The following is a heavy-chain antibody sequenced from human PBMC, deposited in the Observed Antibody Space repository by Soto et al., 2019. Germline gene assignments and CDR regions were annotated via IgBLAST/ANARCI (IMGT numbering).Heavy chain of an antibody. J-gene: IGHJ4*02. V-gene: IGHV1-18*01. D-gene: IGHD6-13*01. CDR1: GYTFTSYG. CDR3: ARDRIAAAGISRLTRQINFDY. CDR2: ISAYNGNT. Sequence: ASVKVSCKASGYTFTSYGISWVQQAPGQGLEWMGWISAYNGNTNYAQKLQGRVTMTTDTSTSTAYMELRSLRSDDTAVYYCARDRIAAAGISRLTRQINFDYWGQGTLVTVSS.